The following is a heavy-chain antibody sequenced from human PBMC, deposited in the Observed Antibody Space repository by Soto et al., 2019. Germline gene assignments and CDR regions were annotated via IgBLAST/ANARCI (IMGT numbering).Heavy chain of an antibody. J-gene: IGHJ6*02. V-gene: IGHV1-69*13. CDR3: ASKDIVVVPAAKISPDYYYYGMDV. Sequence: ASVKVSCKASGGTFSSYAISWVRQAPGQGLEWMGGIIPIFGTANYAQKFQGRVTITADESTSTAYMELSSLRSEDTAVYYCASKDIVVVPAAKISPDYYYYGMDVWGQGTTVTVSS. CDR2: IIPIFGTA. D-gene: IGHD2-2*01. CDR1: GGTFSSYA.